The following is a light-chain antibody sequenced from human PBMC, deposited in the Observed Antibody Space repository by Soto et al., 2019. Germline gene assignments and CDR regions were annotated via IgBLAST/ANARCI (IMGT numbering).Light chain of an antibody. CDR3: QQFNNWPLT. Sequence: VSLPPGERATLYCRASQSVSSNLAWYQQKPGQAPRLLIYDASTRATGIPARFSGSGSGAEFTLTISSLQSEDFAVYYCQQFNNWPLTFGGGTKVDIK. J-gene: IGKJ4*01. CDR2: DAS. CDR1: QSVSSN. V-gene: IGKV3-15*01.